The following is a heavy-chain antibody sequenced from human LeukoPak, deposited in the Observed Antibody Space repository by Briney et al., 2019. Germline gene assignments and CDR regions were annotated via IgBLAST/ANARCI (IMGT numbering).Heavy chain of an antibody. CDR3: ARELTPYSSGWYGLDR. Sequence: GGSLRLSCAASGFTVSSTYTAWVRQAPGKGLEWVSGLHAGDTTSYADSVKGRFTISRDNSKNTLYLQMNTLRVEDTAVYYCARELTPYSSGWYGLDRWGQGTLVTVSS. CDR2: LHAGDTT. V-gene: IGHV3-66*01. D-gene: IGHD6-19*01. J-gene: IGHJ5*02. CDR1: GFTVSSTY.